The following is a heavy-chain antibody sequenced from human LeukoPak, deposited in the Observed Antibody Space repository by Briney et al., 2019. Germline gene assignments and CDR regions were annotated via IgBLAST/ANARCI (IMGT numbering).Heavy chain of an antibody. V-gene: IGHV4-34*01. CDR1: GGSFSGYY. D-gene: IGHD3-22*01. CDR3: ARVPIDYYDSSGYY. J-gene: IGHJ4*02. Sequence: SETLSLTCAVYGGSFSGYYWSWIRQPPGKGREWLGEINHSGSTNYNPSLKSRVTISVATSKNQSSLKLSSVTAADTAVYYCARVPIDYYDSSGYYWGQGTLVTVSS. CDR2: INHSGST.